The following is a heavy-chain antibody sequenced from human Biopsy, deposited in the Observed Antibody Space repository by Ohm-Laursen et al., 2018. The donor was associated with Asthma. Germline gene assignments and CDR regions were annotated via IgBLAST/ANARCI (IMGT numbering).Heavy chain of an antibody. CDR3: VRDGTDDAFDI. CDR2: ISKDASTQ. Sequence: SLRLSCAASGFTFSSFAIHWVRQAPGKGLEWVGVISKDASTQDYADSVKGRFTMARDNSKNTLDLQMNSLREEDTAVYYCVRDGTDDAFDIWGQGTVVSVSS. D-gene: IGHD1-1*01. J-gene: IGHJ3*02. CDR1: GFTFSSFA. V-gene: IGHV3-30*01.